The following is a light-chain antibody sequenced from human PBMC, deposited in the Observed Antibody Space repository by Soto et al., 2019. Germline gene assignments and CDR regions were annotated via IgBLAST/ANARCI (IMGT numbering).Light chain of an antibody. CDR2: KVS. Sequence: DVVMTQSPLSLPVTLGQPASISCRSSQSLIHSDGNTYLNWFQQRPGQSPRRLIYKVSDRDSGVPDRFSGSGSGTDFTLTISSVEAEDVAVYYCLQGTHWPWTFGQGTEVEIK. V-gene: IGKV2-30*02. CDR1: QSLIHSDGNTY. CDR3: LQGTHWPWT. J-gene: IGKJ1*01.